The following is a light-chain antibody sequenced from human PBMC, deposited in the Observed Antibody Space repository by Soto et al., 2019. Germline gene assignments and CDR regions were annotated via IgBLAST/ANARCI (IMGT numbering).Light chain of an antibody. J-gene: IGLJ1*01. CDR3: GTWDSSLSAYV. CDR1: SSNIGNNY. CDR2: DNN. V-gene: IGLV1-51*01. Sequence: QSVLTQPPSVSAAPGQKVTISCSGSSSNIGNNYVSWYQQLPGIAPKLLMYDNNKRPSGIPDRFSGSKSGTSATLGITGLQTGDEADYYCGTWDSSLSAYVFGTGTKVTVL.